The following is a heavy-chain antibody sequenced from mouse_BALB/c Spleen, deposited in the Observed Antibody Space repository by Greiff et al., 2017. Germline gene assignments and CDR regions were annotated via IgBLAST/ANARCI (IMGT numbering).Heavy chain of an antibody. D-gene: IGHD1-1*01. CDR3: ARYDYYGSSYGYFDV. Sequence: VQLQQSGPSLVKPSQTLSLTCSVTGDSITSGYWNWIRKFPGNKLEYMGYISYSGSTYYNPSLKSRISITRDTSKNQYYLQLNSVTTEDTATYYCARYDYYGSSYGYFDVWGAGTTVTVSS. V-gene: IGHV3-8*02. J-gene: IGHJ1*01. CDR1: GDSITSGY. CDR2: ISYSGST.